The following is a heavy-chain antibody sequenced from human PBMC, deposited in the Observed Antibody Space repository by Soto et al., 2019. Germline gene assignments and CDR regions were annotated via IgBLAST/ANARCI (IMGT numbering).Heavy chain of an antibody. CDR3: ASAVAGGYYYYGMDV. Sequence: GGSLRLSCAASGFIFNYYAMHWVRQAPGKGLEWVAVISSDGNNKYYADSVKGRFTISRDNSKNTLFLQMNSLGAEDTALYYCASAVAGGYYYYGMDVWGQGTTVTVSS. CDR2: ISSDGNNK. V-gene: IGHV3-30-3*01. J-gene: IGHJ6*02. CDR1: GFIFNYYA. D-gene: IGHD6-19*01.